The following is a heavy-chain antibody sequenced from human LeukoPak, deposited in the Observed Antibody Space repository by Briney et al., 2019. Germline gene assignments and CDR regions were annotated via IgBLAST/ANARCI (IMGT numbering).Heavy chain of an antibody. J-gene: IGHJ4*02. Sequence: PSETLSLTCTVSGGSIIGDYWSWIRQPAGKGLEWIGRIYTSGTTTYNPSLRSRVTMSVDTSSSQFSLNLSSVTAADTAVYYCARGITGSTGFDYWGQGTLVAVSS. CDR1: GGSIIGDY. CDR2: IYTSGTT. D-gene: IGHD1-7*01. V-gene: IGHV4-4*07. CDR3: ARGITGSTGFDY.